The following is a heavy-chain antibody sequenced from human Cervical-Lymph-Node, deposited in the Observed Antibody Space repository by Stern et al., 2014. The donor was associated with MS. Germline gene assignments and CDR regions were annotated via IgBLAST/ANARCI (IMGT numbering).Heavy chain of an antibody. CDR3: ARRGSSGFSYGFDV. Sequence: VQLVQSGAEVKKPGASVKVSCKASGYTFTRNYVHWVRQAPGQGLEGMGTVTPSGGGTSYAQTLQGRVTMTRDTSTNTAYMELSSLRFEDTAVYYCARRGSSGFSYGFDVWGQGTTVTVSS. J-gene: IGHJ6*02. CDR2: VTPSGGGT. D-gene: IGHD6-6*01. V-gene: IGHV1-46*04. CDR1: GYTFTRNY.